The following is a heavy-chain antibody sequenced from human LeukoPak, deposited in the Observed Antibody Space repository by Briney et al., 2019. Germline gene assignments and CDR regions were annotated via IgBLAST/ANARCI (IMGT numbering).Heavy chain of an antibody. D-gene: IGHD2-2*01. J-gene: IGHJ6*04. CDR2: ISGSASNT. CDR3: ARDSSFAGDYYHGRDV. Sequence: GGSLRLSCAASGFTFSSYNMNWVRQAPGKGLEWVSSISGSASNTYYADSVKGRFTISRDNAKSSLYLQMNSLRAEDTAVYYCARDSSFAGDYYHGRDVWRKGTTDSVPS. V-gene: IGHV3-21*04. CDR1: GFTFSSYN.